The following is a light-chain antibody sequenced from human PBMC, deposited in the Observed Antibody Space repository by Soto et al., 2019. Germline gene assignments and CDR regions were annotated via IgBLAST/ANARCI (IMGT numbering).Light chain of an antibody. CDR2: ATS. CDR1: QSVDSNF. V-gene: IGKV3-20*01. CDR3: LRYGRSPGWT. Sequence: EVVLTQSPGALSLSPGERAALSCRASQSVDSNFLAWYQQRPGQAPRLLIHATSSRATGIPARFSGSGSGTDFTLTISRLEPEDFAVYYCLRYGRSPGWTFGQGTRVEIK. J-gene: IGKJ1*01.